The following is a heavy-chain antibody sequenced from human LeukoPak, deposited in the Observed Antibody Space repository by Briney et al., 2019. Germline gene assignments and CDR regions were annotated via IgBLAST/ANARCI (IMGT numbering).Heavy chain of an antibody. Sequence: SVKVSCKASGGTFSSYAISWVRQAPGQGLEWMGGIIPIFGTANYAQKFQGRVTITADESTSTAYMELSSLRSEDTAVYYCASRDTAMDMAYYYYMDVWGKGTTVTISS. CDR2: IIPIFGTA. CDR1: GGTFSSYA. V-gene: IGHV1-69*13. D-gene: IGHD5-18*01. CDR3: ASRDTAMDMAYYYYMDV. J-gene: IGHJ6*03.